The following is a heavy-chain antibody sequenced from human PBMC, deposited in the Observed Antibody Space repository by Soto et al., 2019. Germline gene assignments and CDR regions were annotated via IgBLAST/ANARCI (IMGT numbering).Heavy chain of an antibody. D-gene: IGHD6-19*01. V-gene: IGHV3-30*18. CDR2: ISYDGSNK. J-gene: IGHJ6*02. Sequence: QVQLVESGGGVVQPGRSLRLSCAVSGFTFSSYGIHWVRKAPGKGLEWVALISYDGSNKYYADSVKGRFTISRDNSKKTLYLQMNSLRAEDTAVYYCAKDRIAVAGINHYGMDVWGQGTTVTVSS. CDR1: GFTFSSYG. CDR3: AKDRIAVAGINHYGMDV.